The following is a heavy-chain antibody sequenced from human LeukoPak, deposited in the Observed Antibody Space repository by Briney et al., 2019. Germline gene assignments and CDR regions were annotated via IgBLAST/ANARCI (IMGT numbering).Heavy chain of an antibody. J-gene: IGHJ4*02. Sequence: NPGGSLRLSCAASGFTFSNAWMSWVRQAPGKGLEWVGRIKSKTDGGTTDYAAPVKGRFTISRDDSKNTLYLQMNSLKIEDTAVYYCTTRYNWNNGVTFDYWGQGTLVTVSS. CDR1: GFTFSNAW. CDR2: IKSKTDGGTT. D-gene: IGHD1/OR15-1a*01. CDR3: TTRYNWNNGVTFDY. V-gene: IGHV3-15*01.